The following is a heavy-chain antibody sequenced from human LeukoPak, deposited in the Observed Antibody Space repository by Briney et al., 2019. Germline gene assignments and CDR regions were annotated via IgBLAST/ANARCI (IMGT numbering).Heavy chain of an antibody. Sequence: SETLSLTCTVSNGSISGYYWSWIRQPPGRGLEWIGYIFYSGTTNYNPSLKSRVTISVDTSKNQFSLRLTSVTAADTAVYYCARHGRRVTSSWFDTWGPGNLVTVSS. J-gene: IGHJ5*02. D-gene: IGHD2-21*02. CDR2: IFYSGTT. CDR1: NGSISGYY. V-gene: IGHV4-59*08. CDR3: ARHGRRVTSSWFDT.